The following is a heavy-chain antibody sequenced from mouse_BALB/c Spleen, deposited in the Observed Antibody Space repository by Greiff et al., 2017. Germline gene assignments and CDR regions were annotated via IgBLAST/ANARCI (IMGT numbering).Heavy chain of an antibody. J-gene: IGHJ4*01. CDR3: ARLYRYDYYAMDY. CDR1: GDSITSGY. CDR2: ISYSGST. Sequence: EVKVVESGPSLVKPSQTLSLTCSVTGDSITSGYWNWIRKFPGNKLEYMGYISYSGSTYYNPSLKSRISITRDTSKNQYYLQLNSVTTEDTATYYCARLYRYDYYAMDYWGQGTSVTVSS. D-gene: IGHD2-14*01. V-gene: IGHV3-8*02.